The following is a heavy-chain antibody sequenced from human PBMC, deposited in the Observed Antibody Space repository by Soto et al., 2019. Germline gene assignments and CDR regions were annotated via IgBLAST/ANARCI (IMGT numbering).Heavy chain of an antibody. V-gene: IGHV4-59*01. D-gene: IGHD4-4*01. CDR3: ARDRVSFTVTAWYGMDV. CDR2: IYYSGST. CDR1: GGSISSYY. Sequence: QVQLQESGPGLVKPSETLSLTCTVSGGSISSYYWSWIRQPPGKGLEWIGYIYYSGSTNYNPSLKRRVTISVGTSTNPFSLKLSSVTAADTAGYYCARDRVSFTVTAWYGMDVWGQGTTVTVSS. J-gene: IGHJ6*02.